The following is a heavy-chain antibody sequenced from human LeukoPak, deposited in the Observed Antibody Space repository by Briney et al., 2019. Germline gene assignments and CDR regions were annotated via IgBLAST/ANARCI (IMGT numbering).Heavy chain of an antibody. J-gene: IGHJ4*02. D-gene: IGHD2-2*01. Sequence: SETLSLTCTVSGYSISSGYYWGWIRPPPGRGLEWIGSIYHSGSTYYNPSLKSRVTISVDTSKNQFSLKLSSVTAADTAVYYCARDSDQLLSFAYDYWGQGTLVTVSS. V-gene: IGHV4-38-2*02. CDR2: IYHSGST. CDR1: GYSISSGYY. CDR3: ARDSDQLLSFAYDY.